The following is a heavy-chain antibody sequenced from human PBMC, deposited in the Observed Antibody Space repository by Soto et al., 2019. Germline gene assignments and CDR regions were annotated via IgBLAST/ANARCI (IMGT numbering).Heavy chain of an antibody. V-gene: IGHV3-23*01. J-gene: IGHJ5*02. Sequence: GGSLRLSCAASGFTFSSYAMSWVRQAPGKGLEWVSAISGSGGSTYCADSVKGRFTISRDNSKNTLYLQMNSLRAEDTAVYYCAKDYSMIVEDNWFDPWGQGTLVTVSS. D-gene: IGHD3-22*01. CDR3: AKDYSMIVEDNWFDP. CDR2: ISGSGGST. CDR1: GFTFSSYA.